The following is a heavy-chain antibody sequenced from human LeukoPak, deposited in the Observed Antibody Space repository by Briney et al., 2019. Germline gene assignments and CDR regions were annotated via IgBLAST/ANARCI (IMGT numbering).Heavy chain of an antibody. D-gene: IGHD3-22*01. V-gene: IGHV3-30*02. CDR1: GFTFSSYG. CDR3: AKESRTYYSDSYGYYSSFDY. Sequence: PGGSLRLSCTASGFTFSSYGMHWVRQAPGKGLEWGAYIRYDGSNKYYADSVKGRFTISRDNSKNTLSLQMSSLRAEDTAVFYCAKESRTYYSDSYGYYSSFDYWGQGTLVTVSS. J-gene: IGHJ4*02. CDR2: IRYDGSNK.